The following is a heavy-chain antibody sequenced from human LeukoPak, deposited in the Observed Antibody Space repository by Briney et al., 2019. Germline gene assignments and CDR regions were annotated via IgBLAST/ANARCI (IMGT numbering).Heavy chain of an antibody. Sequence: GGSLRLSCAASRFTFNMYAMSAVRQAPGRGLEWVSSISGSGGGTFYRNSVRDRFIISRDNSRNTLFLEMRALRAEDTAMYYCAKWDKSFFYMDVWGKGTTVTVSS. J-gene: IGHJ6*03. CDR2: ISGSGGGT. V-gene: IGHV3-23*01. CDR3: AKWDKSFFYMDV. D-gene: IGHD1-26*01. CDR1: RFTFNMYA.